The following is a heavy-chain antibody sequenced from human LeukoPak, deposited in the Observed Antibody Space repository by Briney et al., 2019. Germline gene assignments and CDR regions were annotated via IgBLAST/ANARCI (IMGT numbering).Heavy chain of an antibody. CDR2: FDPEDGET. D-gene: IGHD3-3*01. Sequence: GASVEVSCKVSGYTLTELSMHWVRQAPGKGLEWMGGFDPEDGETIYAQKFQGRVTMTEDTSTDTAYMELSSLRSEDTAVYYCATGPLFWSGFYFDYWGQGTLVTVSS. CDR3: ATGPLFWSGFYFDY. CDR1: GYTLTELS. J-gene: IGHJ4*02. V-gene: IGHV1-24*01.